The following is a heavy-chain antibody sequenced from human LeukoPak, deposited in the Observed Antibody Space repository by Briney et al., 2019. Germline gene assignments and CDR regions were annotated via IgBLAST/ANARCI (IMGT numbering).Heavy chain of an antibody. J-gene: IGHJ4*02. CDR1: GYTFTSYY. CDR2: ITPNNGRP. Sequence: ASVKVSCKTSGYTFTSYYIHWIRQAPGQGLEWMAVITPNNGRPTYAQKFQGRVTMTRNTSISTAYMELSSLRSEDTAVYYCARGNRYRSGGSCPDYWGQGTLVTVSS. D-gene: IGHD2-15*01. V-gene: IGHV1-46*01. CDR3: ARGNRYRSGGSCPDY.